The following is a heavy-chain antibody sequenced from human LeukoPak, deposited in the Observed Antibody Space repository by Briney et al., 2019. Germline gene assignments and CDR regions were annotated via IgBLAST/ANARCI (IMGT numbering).Heavy chain of an antibody. J-gene: IGHJ4*02. V-gene: IGHV3-30*02. CDR3: AKVPPPSSALLEWFGEDYFDY. CDR1: GFTFSGYG. D-gene: IGHD3-3*01. CDR2: IRYDGSNK. Sequence: PGGSLRLSCAASGFTFSGYGMHWVRQAPGKGLEWVAFIRYDGSNKYYADSVKGRFTISRDNSKNTLYLQMNSLRAEDTAVYYCAKVPPPSSALLEWFGEDYFDYWGQGTLVTVSS.